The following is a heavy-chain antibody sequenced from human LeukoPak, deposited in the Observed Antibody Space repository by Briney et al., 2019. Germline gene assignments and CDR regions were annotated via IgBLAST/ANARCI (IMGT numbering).Heavy chain of an antibody. CDR2: TYYRSKWYN. J-gene: IGHJ6*02. CDR1: GDSVSSNSAA. CDR3: AREGIVGATLDYYGMDV. D-gene: IGHD1-26*01. Sequence: SQTLSLTCAVSGDSVSSNSAAWNWIRQSPSRGLEWLGRTYYRSKWYNDYAVSVKSRITINPDTSKNQFSLQLNSVTPEDTAVYFCAREGIVGATLDYYGMDVWGQGTTVTVSS. V-gene: IGHV6-1*01.